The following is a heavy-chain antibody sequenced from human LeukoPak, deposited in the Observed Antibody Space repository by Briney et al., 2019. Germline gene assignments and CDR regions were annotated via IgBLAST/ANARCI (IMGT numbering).Heavy chain of an antibody. Sequence: PSETLSLTCTVSGYSISSGYYWGWIRQPPGKGLEWIGSIDHSGSTNYSPSLKSRVTISVDKSKTQFSLTLTSVTAADTAVYFCARSPTKRVTDDYWGQGTLVTVSS. D-gene: IGHD5-18*01. J-gene: IGHJ4*02. V-gene: IGHV4-38-2*02. CDR1: GYSISSGYY. CDR2: IDHSGST. CDR3: ARSPTKRVTDDY.